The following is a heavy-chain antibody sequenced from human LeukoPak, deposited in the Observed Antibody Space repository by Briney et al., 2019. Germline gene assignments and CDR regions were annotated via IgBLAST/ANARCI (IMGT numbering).Heavy chain of an antibody. Sequence: ASVKVSCKASGYTFTAYPLHWVRQAPGQRLEWMGWINAGNGNTRYSQKFQGGVTITRDTSASTAYMELSSLRSEDTAVYYCARSILVVPVASHYNYGVDVWGQGTTVTVSS. J-gene: IGHJ6*02. CDR2: INAGNGNT. CDR3: ARSILVVPVASHYNYGVDV. D-gene: IGHD2-2*01. V-gene: IGHV1-3*01. CDR1: GYTFTAYP.